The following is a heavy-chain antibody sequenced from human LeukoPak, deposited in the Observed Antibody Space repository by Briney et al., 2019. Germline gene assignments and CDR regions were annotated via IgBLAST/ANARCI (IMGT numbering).Heavy chain of an antibody. CDR2: IYHSGST. D-gene: IGHD3-3*01. J-gene: IGHJ4*02. V-gene: IGHV4-38-2*02. CDR3: AARLRFLEWLLYTTSFDY. Sequence: SETLSLTCTVSGYSISSGYYWGWIRQPPGKGLEWIGNIYHSGSTSYNPSLRSRVTISVDTSKNQFSLKLSSVTAADTAVYYCAARLRFLEWLLYTTSFDYWGQGTLVTVSS. CDR1: GYSISSGYY.